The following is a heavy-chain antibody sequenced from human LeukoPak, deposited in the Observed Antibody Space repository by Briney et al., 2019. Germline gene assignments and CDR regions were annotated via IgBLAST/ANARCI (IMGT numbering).Heavy chain of an antibody. CDR1: GFGFADSW. J-gene: IGHJ1*01. D-gene: IGHD3-10*01. CDR3: ARVSGLGMNEYYQH. V-gene: IGHV3-74*01. CDR2: INNDGSDT. Sequence: GGSLRLSCAASGFGFADSWMHWVRQAPGKGLVWVSRINNDGSDTRYADSVRGRFTISRDNAKNTLYLQMNSLRAEDTAVYYCARVSGLGMNEYYQHWGQGTLVTVPS.